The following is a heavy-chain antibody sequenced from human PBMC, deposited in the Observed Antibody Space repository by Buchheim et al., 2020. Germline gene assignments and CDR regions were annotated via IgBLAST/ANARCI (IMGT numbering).Heavy chain of an antibody. CDR3: ASHLWFGELLWWFDP. CDR2: IYYSGST. J-gene: IGHJ5*02. CDR1: GGSISSSTYY. V-gene: IGHV4-39*01. D-gene: IGHD3-10*01. Sequence: QLQLQESGPGLVKPSETLSLTCTVSGGSISSSTYYWGWIHQPPGKGLEWIGSIYYSGSTYYNPSLKSRVTISVDTSKNQFSLKLSSVTAADTAVYYCASHLWFGELLWWFDPWGQGTL.